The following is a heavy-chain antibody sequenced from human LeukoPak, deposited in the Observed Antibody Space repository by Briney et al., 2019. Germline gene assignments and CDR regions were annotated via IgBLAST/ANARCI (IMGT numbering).Heavy chain of an antibody. CDR2: VYHRGTT. D-gene: IGHD4-11*01. J-gene: IGHJ3*02. CDR3: ARFADTNYDAFDI. Sequence: SETLSLTCTVSGYSITSGSYWGWIRQPPGKGLEWIANVYHRGTTYYNPSPKSRLTISVDTSKNHFSLRLSSLSAADTAIYYCARFADTNYDAFDIWGQGTLVTVSS. V-gene: IGHV4-38-2*02. CDR1: GYSITSGSY.